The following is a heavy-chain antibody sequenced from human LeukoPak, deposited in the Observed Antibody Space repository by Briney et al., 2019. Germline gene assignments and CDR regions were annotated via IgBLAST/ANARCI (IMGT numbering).Heavy chain of an antibody. V-gene: IGHV4-39*01. CDR1: GGSISISSYY. D-gene: IGHD3-22*01. Sequence: SETLSLTCSVSGGSISISSYYWGWIRQPPGKGLEWIGSIHYSGSTYYNPSLKSRVTISVDTSKNQFSLKVSSVTAADTAVYYCARHSDDGSGYYFHYFDYWGQGTLVTVSS. J-gene: IGHJ4*02. CDR2: IHYSGST. CDR3: ARHSDDGSGYYFHYFDY.